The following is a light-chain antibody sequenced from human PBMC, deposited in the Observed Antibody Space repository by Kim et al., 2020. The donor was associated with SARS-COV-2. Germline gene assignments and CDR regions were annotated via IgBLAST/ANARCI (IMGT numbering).Light chain of an antibody. CDR3: QQYNSWPLT. CDR1: QDVRSY. Sequence: SPGERVTLSCRASQDVRSYLAWYQRKPGQAPRLLISGISTRATGIPTRFSGSGSGTEFTLTISSLQSEDFAIYYCQQYNSWPLTFGGGTKVDIK. J-gene: IGKJ4*01. V-gene: IGKV3-15*01. CDR2: GIS.